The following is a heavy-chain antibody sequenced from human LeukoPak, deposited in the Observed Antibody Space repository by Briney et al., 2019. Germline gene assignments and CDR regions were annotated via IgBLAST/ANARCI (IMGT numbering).Heavy chain of an antibody. J-gene: IGHJ6*02. V-gene: IGHV3-33*08. D-gene: IGHD2-2*01. CDR2: IWYDGSNK. CDR1: GFTVSNHY. Sequence: GGSLRLSCAASGFTVSNHYMSWVRQAPGKGLEWVAVIWYDGSNKYYADSVKGRFTISRDNSKNTLYLQMNSLRAEDTAVYYCARDRRPCSSTSCRVYYYYGMDVWGQGTTVTVSS. CDR3: ARDRRPCSSTSCRVYYYYGMDV.